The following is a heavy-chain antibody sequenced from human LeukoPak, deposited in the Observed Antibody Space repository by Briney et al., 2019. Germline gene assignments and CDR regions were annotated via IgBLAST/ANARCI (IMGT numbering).Heavy chain of an antibody. D-gene: IGHD5-18*01. V-gene: IGHV3-11*05. J-gene: IGHJ4*02. CDR1: GFTFSDYY. CDR2: ISSSSSYT. CDR3: ARVFVDTAMVTQFDY. Sequence: GGSLRLSCAASGFTFSDYYMSWIRQAPGKGLEWVSYISSSSSYTNYADSVKGRFTISRDNAKNSLYLQMNSLRAEDTAVYYCARVFVDTAMVTQFDYWGQGTLVTVSS.